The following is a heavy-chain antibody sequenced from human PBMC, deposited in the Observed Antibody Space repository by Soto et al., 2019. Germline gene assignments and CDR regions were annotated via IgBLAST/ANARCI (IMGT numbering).Heavy chain of an antibody. CDR3: ARPVTSPDHLDI. CDR1: GYIFSDYG. V-gene: IGHV1-18*01. CDR2: ISAYNGNT. J-gene: IGHJ3*02. D-gene: IGHD4-4*01. Sequence: ASVKVSCKSSGYIFSDYGITWVRQAPGQGLEWMGWISAYNGNTDYAQRFQDRLTLATDTSTSTAYMELRSLRSDDTALYYCARPVTSPDHLDIWGQGTMVTVSS.